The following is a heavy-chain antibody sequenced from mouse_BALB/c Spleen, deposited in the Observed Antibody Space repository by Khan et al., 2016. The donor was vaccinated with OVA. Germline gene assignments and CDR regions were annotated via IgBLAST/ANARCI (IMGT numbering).Heavy chain of an antibody. CDR2: INTYTGEP. CDR1: GYTFTNYG. Sequence: QIQLVQSGPELKKPGETVKISCKASGYTFTNYGMNWVKQAPGKGLKWMGWINTYTGEPTSADDFKGRFAFSLETSAHTAYLQFHNRKNEDTATYYGARAAYYCFFDVWGEGTTVTVSS. V-gene: IGHV9-3-1*01. J-gene: IGHJ1*01. CDR3: ARAAYYCFFDV.